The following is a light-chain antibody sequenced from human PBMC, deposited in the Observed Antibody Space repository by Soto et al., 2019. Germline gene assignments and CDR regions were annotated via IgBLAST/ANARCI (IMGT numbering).Light chain of an antibody. V-gene: IGLV2-14*01. J-gene: IGLJ1*01. CDR2: DVS. Sequence: QSVLTQPASVSGSPGQSITISCTGTSSDVGGYNYVSWYQQHPGKAPKFMIYDVSNRPSGVSNRFSGSKSGNTAPLTISGLQAEDEADYYCSSYTSTSTLYVFGTGTKVTVL. CDR3: SSYTSTSTLYV. CDR1: SSDVGGYNY.